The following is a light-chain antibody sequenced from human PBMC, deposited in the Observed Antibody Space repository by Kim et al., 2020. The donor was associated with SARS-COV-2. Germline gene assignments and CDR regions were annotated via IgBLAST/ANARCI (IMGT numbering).Light chain of an antibody. CDR1: QSITSY. Sequence: DIQMTQSPSSLSASVGDRVTITCRASQSITSYLNWYQQRPGQAPKLLIYAASSLQSGVPSRFSGSGSETDFTLTINSLQPEDFATYYCQQSYSAPITFGQGTRLEIK. V-gene: IGKV1-39*01. CDR2: AAS. J-gene: IGKJ5*01. CDR3: QQSYSAPIT.